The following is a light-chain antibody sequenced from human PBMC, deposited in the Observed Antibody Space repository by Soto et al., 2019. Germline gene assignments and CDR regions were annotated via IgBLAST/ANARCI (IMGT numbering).Light chain of an antibody. V-gene: IGLV4-69*01. J-gene: IGLJ2*01. CDR1: SGHSSYA. Sequence: QPVLTQSPSASASLGASVKLTCTLSSGHSSYAIAWHQQQPEKGPRYLMKLNSDGSHSKGDGIPDRFPGSSSGAERYLTISSLQSEDEADYYCQTWGTGIRVFGGGTKVTVL. CDR3: QTWGTGIRV. CDR2: LNSDGSH.